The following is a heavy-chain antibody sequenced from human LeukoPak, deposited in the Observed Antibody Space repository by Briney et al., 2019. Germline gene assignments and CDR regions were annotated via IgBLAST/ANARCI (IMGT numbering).Heavy chain of an antibody. V-gene: IGHV1-18*01. CDR3: ARDLGVLLWFGELLTAPDLDPSDAFDI. J-gene: IGHJ3*02. D-gene: IGHD3-10*01. CDR2: ISAYNGNT. Sequence: ASVKVSCKASGYTFTSYGISWVRQAPGQGLEWMGWISAYNGNTNYAQKLQGRVTMTTDTSTSTAYMELRSLRSDDTAVYYCARDLGVLLWFGELLTAPDLDPSDAFDIWGQGTMVTVSS. CDR1: GYTFTSYG.